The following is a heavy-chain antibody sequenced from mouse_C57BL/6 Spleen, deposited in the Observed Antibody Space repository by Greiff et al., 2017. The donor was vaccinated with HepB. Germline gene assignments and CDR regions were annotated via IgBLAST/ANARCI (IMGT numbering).Heavy chain of an antibody. CDR3: ARGERGSSSWFAY. D-gene: IGHD1-1*01. CDR1: GYTFTSYW. Sequence: QVQLQQPGAELVMPGASVKLSCKASGYTFTSYWMHWVKQRPGQGLEWIGEIDPSDSYTNYNQKFKGKSTLTVDKSSSTAYMQLSSLTSEDSAVYYCARGERGSSSWFAYWGQGTLVTVSA. V-gene: IGHV1-69*01. J-gene: IGHJ3*01. CDR2: IDPSDSYT.